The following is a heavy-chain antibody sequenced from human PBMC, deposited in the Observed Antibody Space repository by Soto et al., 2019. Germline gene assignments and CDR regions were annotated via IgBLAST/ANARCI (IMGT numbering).Heavy chain of an antibody. V-gene: IGHV3-74*01. CDR3: AGGVATLLA. CDR2: INSDGSTT. D-gene: IGHD5-12*01. CDR1: GFTFSTYW. Sequence: EVQLVESGGGLVQPGGSLSLSCAASGFTFSTYWMHWVRQVPGKGLVWVARINSDGSTTSYADSVKGRFTISRDNAKNTLFLQMNSLRAEDTAVYYCAGGVATLLAWGQGTLVTVSS. J-gene: IGHJ5*02.